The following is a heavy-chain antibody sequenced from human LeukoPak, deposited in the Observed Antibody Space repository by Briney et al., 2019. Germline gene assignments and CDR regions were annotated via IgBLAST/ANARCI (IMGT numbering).Heavy chain of an antibody. D-gene: IGHD2/OR15-2a*01. CDR3: TRENRPFCPFAF. CDR1: GGSIYITNY. V-gene: IGHV4-4*02. CDR2: ISHDGTT. J-gene: IGHJ4*02. Sequence: SETLSLTCGVSGGSIYITNYWSWVRQAPGRGLEWIGEISHDGTTNYNSSLRSRVAMSFDRANNQFSLSLTSVTAADTAVYYCTRENRPFCPFAFWGQRVLVTVSS.